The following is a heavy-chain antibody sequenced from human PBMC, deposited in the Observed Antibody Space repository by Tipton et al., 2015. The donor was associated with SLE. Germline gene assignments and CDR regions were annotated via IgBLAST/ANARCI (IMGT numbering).Heavy chain of an antibody. CDR1: GFTFSTYD. CDR2: IGTTDDT. J-gene: IGHJ6*02. D-gene: IGHD3-3*01. Sequence: SLRLSCAASGFTFSTYDMHWVRQGIGKGLEWVSAIGTTDDTYYSGSVKGRFTISRENAKNSLYLQMNSLRAGDTAVYYCARAPLYYDFWSGMGPVGMDVWGQGTTVTVSS. CDR3: ARAPLYYDFWSGMGPVGMDV. V-gene: IGHV3-13*01.